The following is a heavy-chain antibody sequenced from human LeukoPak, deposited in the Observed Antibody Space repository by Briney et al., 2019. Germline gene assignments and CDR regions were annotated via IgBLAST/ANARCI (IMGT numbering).Heavy chain of an antibody. D-gene: IGHD1-26*01. CDR3: ARDRGGSYYFDY. J-gene: IGHJ4*02. CDR2: MNSDGTTT. Sequence: GGSLRLSCVASGFTFSDYWMHWVRQAPGKGLVWVARMNSDGTTTNYADSVKGRFTISRDNAKNTLFLQMNSLRAEDTAVYYCARDRGGSYYFDYWGQGTLVTVSS. CDR1: GFTFSDYW. V-gene: IGHV3-74*01.